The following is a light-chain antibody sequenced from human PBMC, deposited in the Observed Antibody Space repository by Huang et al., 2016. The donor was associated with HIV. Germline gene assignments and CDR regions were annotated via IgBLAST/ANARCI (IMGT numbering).Light chain of an antibody. CDR3: QQGYSIPYT. J-gene: IGKJ2*01. V-gene: IGKV1-39*01. Sequence: DIQMTQSPSSLPASVGYRVTMTCRASQSITSYLNWYQQKPGKAPKLLIYAASTLQSGVPSRFSGSGSGTDFTLTISSLQPEDFATYYCQQGYSIPYTFGRGTKLAIK. CDR1: QSITSY. CDR2: AAS.